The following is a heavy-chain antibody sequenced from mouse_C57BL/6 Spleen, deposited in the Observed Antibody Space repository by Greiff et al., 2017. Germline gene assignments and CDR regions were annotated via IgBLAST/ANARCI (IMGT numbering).Heavy chain of an antibody. CDR3: AISLSYGRVSHWYFEV. CDR1: GYTFTSYW. D-gene: IGHD1-1*01. J-gene: IGHJ1*01. Sequence: VQLQQPGAELVKPGASVKLSCKASGYTFTSYWMHWVKQRPGRGLEWIGRIDPDSGGTKYNEKFKSKATLTVDKPSSTAYMQLSSLTSEDSAVTYCAISLSYGRVSHWYFEVWPPRSTCPVSS. CDR2: IDPDSGGT. V-gene: IGHV1-72*01.